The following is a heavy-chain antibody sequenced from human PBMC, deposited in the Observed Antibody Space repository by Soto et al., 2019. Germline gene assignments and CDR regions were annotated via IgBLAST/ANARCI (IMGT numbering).Heavy chain of an antibody. V-gene: IGHV4-34*01. CDR3: ARGEILTGYYGGTLGYYFDY. CDR1: GGSFSGYY. Sequence: SETLSLTCAVYGGSFSGYYWSWIRQPPGKGLEWIGEINHSGSTNYNPSLKSRVTISVDTSKNQFSLKLSSVTAADTAVYYCARGEILTGYYGGTLGYYFDYWGQGTLVTVSS. J-gene: IGHJ4*02. D-gene: IGHD3-9*01. CDR2: INHSGST.